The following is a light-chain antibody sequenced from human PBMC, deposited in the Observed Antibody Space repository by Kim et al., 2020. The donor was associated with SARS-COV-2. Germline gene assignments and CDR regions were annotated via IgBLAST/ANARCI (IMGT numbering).Light chain of an antibody. CDR3: ASYTSSNTFV. Sequence: QSALTQPASVSGSPGQSITISCTGTSSDIGGYDYVSWYQQHPGKTPKLLIYDLNKRSSGISDRFSVSKSGNMASLTISGLQAEDEADYYCASYTSSNTFVFGTGTKVTVL. J-gene: IGLJ1*01. CDR1: SSDIGGYDY. V-gene: IGLV2-14*03. CDR2: DLN.